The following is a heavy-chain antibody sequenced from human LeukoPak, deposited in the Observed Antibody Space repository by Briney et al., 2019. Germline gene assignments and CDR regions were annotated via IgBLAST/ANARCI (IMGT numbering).Heavy chain of an antibody. D-gene: IGHD3-22*01. CDR2: IYHSGST. CDR3: ATQWLYWYFDL. V-gene: IGHV4-30-2*01. CDR1: GGSISSGGYY. J-gene: IGHJ2*01. Sequence: SETLSFTCTVSGGSISSGGYYWSWIRQPPGKGLEWIGYIYHSGSTYYNPSLKSRVTISVDRSKNQFSLKLSSVTAADTAVYYCATQWLYWYFDLWGRGTLVTVSS.